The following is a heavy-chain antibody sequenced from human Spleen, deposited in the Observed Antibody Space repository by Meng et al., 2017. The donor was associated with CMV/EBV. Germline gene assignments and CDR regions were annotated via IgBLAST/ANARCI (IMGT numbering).Heavy chain of an antibody. CDR2: INDDGSRT. D-gene: IGHD2/OR15-2a*01. CDR1: GFTFSSYW. V-gene: IGHV3-74*01. CDR3: TRDFSYGIDY. J-gene: IGHJ4*02. Sequence: LSCAASGFTFSSYWMHWVRQAPGKGLVWVTRINDDGSRTNYADSVKGRFSVSRDNAKNTLYQQMNSLRAEDTAVYYCTRDFSYGIDYWGRGSLVTVSS.